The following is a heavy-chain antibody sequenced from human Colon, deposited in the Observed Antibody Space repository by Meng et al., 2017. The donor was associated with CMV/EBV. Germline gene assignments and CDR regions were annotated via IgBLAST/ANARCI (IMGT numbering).Heavy chain of an antibody. CDR2: INPSGGST. V-gene: IGHV1-46*01. CDR3: ATLITQYYYYYYGMDV. CDR1: GYTFTSYY. D-gene: IGHD3-22*01. J-gene: IGHJ6*02. Sequence: ASVKVSCKASGYTFTSYYMHWVRQAPGQGLEWMGIINPSGGSTSYAQKFQGRVTMTRDTSTSTVYMELSSLRSEDTAVYYCATLITQYYYYYYGMDVWGQGTTVTVSS.